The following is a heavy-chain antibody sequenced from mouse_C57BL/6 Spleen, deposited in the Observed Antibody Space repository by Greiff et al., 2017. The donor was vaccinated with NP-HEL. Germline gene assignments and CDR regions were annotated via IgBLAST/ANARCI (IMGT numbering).Heavy chain of an antibody. V-gene: IGHV1-81*01. Sequence: QVQLKQSGAELARPGASVKLSCKASGYTFTSYGISWVKQRTGQGLEWIGEIYPRSGNTYYNEKFKGKATLTADKSSSTAYMELRSLTSEDSAVYFCLYYYGSSLAWFAYWGQGTLVTVSA. J-gene: IGHJ3*01. CDR2: IYPRSGNT. CDR3: LYYYGSSLAWFAY. CDR1: GYTFTSYG. D-gene: IGHD1-1*01.